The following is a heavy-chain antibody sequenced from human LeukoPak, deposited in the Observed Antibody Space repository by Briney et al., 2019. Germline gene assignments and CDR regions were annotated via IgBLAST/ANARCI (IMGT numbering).Heavy chain of an antibody. CDR2: IYSGGST. V-gene: IGHV3-53*01. J-gene: IGHJ4*02. CDR3: ASHRYGSGSYYNY. Sequence: GGSLRLSCAASGFTVSSNDMSWVRQAPGKGLEWVSVIYSGGSTYYADSVKGRFTISRDNSKNTLYLQMNSLRAEDTAVYYCASHRYGSGSYYNYWGQGTLVTVSS. D-gene: IGHD3-10*01. CDR1: GFTVSSND.